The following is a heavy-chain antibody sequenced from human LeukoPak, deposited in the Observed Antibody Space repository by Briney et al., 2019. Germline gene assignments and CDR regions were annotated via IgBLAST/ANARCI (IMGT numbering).Heavy chain of an antibody. Sequence: GESLKISCAASRFTFSNYKLNWVRQAPGQGLEWVSSISSSTYIYYADSVKGRFTISRDNARNSLYLQMNRLRAEDTAVYYCARESGSGEFDYWGQGTLVTVSS. CDR2: ISSSTYI. CDR3: ARESGSGEFDY. V-gene: IGHV3-21*01. CDR1: RFTFSNYK. D-gene: IGHD6-19*01. J-gene: IGHJ4*02.